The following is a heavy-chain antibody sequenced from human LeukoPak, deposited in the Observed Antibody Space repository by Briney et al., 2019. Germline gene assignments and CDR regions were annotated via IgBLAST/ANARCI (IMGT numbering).Heavy chain of an antibody. J-gene: IGHJ4*02. CDR1: GGSFSGYY. CDR3: ARGGYYDILDY. CDR2: INHSGST. D-gene: IGHD3-9*01. V-gene: IGHV4-34*01. Sequence: SETLSLTWAVYGGSFSGYYWSWIRQPPGKGLEWIGEINHSGSTNYNPSLKSRVTISVDTSKNQFSLKLSSVTAADTAVYYCARGGYYDILDYWGQGTLVTVSS.